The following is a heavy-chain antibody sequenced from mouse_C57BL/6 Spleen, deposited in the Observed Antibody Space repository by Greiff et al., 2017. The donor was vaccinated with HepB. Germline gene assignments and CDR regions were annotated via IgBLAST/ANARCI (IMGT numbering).Heavy chain of an antibody. CDR3: AGEGNWGYFDD. CDR1: GYAFSSSW. Sequence: QVQLQQSGPELVKPGASVKISCKASGYAFSSSWMNWVKQRPGKGLEWIGRIYPGDGDTNYNGKFKGKATLTADKSSSTAYMQLSSLTSEDSAVSFCAGEGNWGYFDDWGTGTTLTVSS. D-gene: IGHD4-1*01. J-gene: IGHJ2*01. V-gene: IGHV1-82*01. CDR2: IYPGDGDT.